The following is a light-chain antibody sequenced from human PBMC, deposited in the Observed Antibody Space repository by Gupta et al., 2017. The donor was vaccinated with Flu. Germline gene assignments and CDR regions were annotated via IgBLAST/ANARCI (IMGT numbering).Light chain of an antibody. J-gene: IGKJ4*01. CDR2: AAT. Sequence: DIQMTQSPSSLSASVGDRVTITCRASQTISTYLNWYQAKPGKAPKLLIYAATSVRRGVPSRFSGSGSGADFTLTINTLQAEDFADYYCLQGHNTPLTFGGGTKVEIK. CDR1: QTISTY. V-gene: IGKV1-39*01. CDR3: LQGHNTPLT.